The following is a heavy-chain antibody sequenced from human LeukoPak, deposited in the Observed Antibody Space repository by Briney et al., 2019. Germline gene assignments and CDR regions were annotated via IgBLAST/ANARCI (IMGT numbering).Heavy chain of an antibody. CDR1: GGSFSGYY. CDR2: INHSGST. CDR3: ARPSSYWYFDL. J-gene: IGHJ2*01. V-gene: IGHV4-34*01. Sequence: SETLSLTCAVYGGSFSGYYWSWIRQPPGKGLEWIGEINHSGSTNYNPSLKSRVTISVDTSKNQFSLKLSSVTAADTAVYYCARPSSYWYFDLWGRGTLVTVSS.